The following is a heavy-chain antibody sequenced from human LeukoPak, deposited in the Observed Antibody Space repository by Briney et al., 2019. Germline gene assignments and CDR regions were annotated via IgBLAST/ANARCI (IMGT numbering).Heavy chain of an antibody. CDR3: ARNARNYYDSSEPFDY. CDR2: IYHSGST. D-gene: IGHD3-22*01. V-gene: IGHV4-38-2*02. CDR1: GYSISSGYY. J-gene: IGHJ4*02. Sequence: SETLSLTCTVSGYSISSGYYWGWIRQPPGKGLEWIGSIYHSGSTYYNPSLKSRVTISVDTSKNQFSLKLSSVTAADTAVYYCARNARNYYDSSEPFDYWGQGTLVTVSS.